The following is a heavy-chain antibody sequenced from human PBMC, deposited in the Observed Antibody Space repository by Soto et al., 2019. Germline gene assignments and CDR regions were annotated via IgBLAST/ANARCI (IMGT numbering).Heavy chain of an antibody. CDR2: ISGSGGST. CDR1: GFTFSSYA. CDR3: AKVQYDFWSGSGSYYYYGMDV. J-gene: IGHJ6*02. Sequence: PGGSLRLSCAASGFTFSSYAMSWVRQAPGKGLEWVSAISGSGGSTYYADSVKGRFTISRDNSKNTLYLQMNSLRAEDTAVYYCAKVQYDFWSGSGSYYYYGMDVWGQGTTVTVSS. D-gene: IGHD3-3*01. V-gene: IGHV3-23*01.